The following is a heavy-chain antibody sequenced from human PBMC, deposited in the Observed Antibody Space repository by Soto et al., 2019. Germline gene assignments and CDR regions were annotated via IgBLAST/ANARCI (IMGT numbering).Heavy chain of an antibody. J-gene: IGHJ4*01. Sequence: SETLSLTCAVYGGSFSGYYWSWIRQPPGKGLEWIGEINHSGSTNYNPSLKSRVTISVDTSKNQFSLKLSSVTAADTAVYYCATLKRIAVAGFDYSGHGTLVTVSS. CDR1: GGSFSGYY. CDR3: ATLKRIAVAGFDY. V-gene: IGHV4-34*01. CDR2: INHSGST. D-gene: IGHD6-19*01.